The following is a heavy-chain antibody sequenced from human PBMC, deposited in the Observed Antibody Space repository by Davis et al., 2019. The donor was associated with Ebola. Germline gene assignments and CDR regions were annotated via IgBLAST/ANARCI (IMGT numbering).Heavy chain of an antibody. CDR1: GGTFSSYA. D-gene: IGHD5-12*01. CDR2: IIPIFGTA. CDR3: ATGDSGYDLVFDY. J-gene: IGHJ4*02. Sequence: SVKVSCKASGGTFSSYAISWVRQAPGQGLEWMGGIIPIFGTANYAQKFQGRVTITADKSTSTAYMELSSLRSEDTAVYYCATGDSGYDLVFDYWGQGTLVTVSS. V-gene: IGHV1-69*06.